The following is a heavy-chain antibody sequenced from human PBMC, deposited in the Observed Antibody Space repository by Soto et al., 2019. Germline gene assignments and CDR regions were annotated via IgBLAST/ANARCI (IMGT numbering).Heavy chain of an antibody. J-gene: IGHJ5*02. Sequence: GGSLRLSCAASGLTFRNSWMSWVRQAPGKGPEWVANINRDGRQTYYVDSVEGRFTISRDNAKNSLYLQMNSLRTDDTAVYYCARVRISSSSHNWFGPWGQGTLITVSS. CDR3: ARVRISSSSHNWFGP. CDR1: GLTFRNSW. CDR2: INRDGRQT. V-gene: IGHV3-7*03. D-gene: IGHD3-3*02.